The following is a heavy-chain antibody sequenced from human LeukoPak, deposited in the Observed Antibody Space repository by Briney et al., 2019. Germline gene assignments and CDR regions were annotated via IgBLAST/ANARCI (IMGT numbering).Heavy chain of an antibody. V-gene: IGHV4-59*08. Sequence: PSETLSLTCTVSGGSISSYYWSWIRQPPGKGLEWIGYIYYSGSTNYNPSLKSRVTISVDTSKNQFSLKLSSVTAADTAVYYCARHYDFWSGYSTTYYFDYWGQGTLVTVSS. CDR1: GGSISSYY. J-gene: IGHJ4*02. CDR3: ARHYDFWSGYSTTYYFDY. D-gene: IGHD3-3*01. CDR2: IYYSGST.